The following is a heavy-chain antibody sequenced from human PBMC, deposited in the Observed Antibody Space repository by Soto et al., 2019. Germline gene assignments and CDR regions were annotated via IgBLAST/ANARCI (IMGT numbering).Heavy chain of an antibody. J-gene: IGHJ4*02. V-gene: IGHV3-23*01. Sequence: GGSLRLSCAASGFTFSSYAMSWVRQAPGKGLEWVSAISGSGGSTYYADSVKGRFTISRDNSKNTLYLQMNSLRAEDTAVYYCGIAARRGTYYFDYWGQGTLVTVSS. CDR1: GFTFSSYA. D-gene: IGHD6-6*01. CDR3: GIAARRGTYYFDY. CDR2: ISGSGGST.